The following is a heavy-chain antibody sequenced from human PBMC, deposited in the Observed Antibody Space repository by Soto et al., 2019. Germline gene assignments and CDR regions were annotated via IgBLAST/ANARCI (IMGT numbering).Heavy chain of an antibody. V-gene: IGHV3-23*01. Sequence: EVQLLESGGDLIQPGGSLRLSCAASGFSFSSYSMSWVRQVPGKGLEWVSGMSATGGSTYYADSVKGRFTTSRDNSRKTMYLQMNSLRADDTAVYYCAKSWGDTWQESAFDIWGQGTMVTVSA. J-gene: IGHJ3*02. CDR3: AKSWGDTWQESAFDI. D-gene: IGHD5-18*01. CDR2: MSATGGST. CDR1: GFSFSSYS.